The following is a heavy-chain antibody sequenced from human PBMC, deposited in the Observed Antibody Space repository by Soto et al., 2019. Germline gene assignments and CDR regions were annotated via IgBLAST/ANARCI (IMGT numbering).Heavy chain of an antibody. CDR2: IWYDGSNK. CDR3: ATGALDTIFGLWDY. CDR1: GFTFSSYG. J-gene: IGHJ4*02. V-gene: IGHV3-30*02. D-gene: IGHD3-3*01. Sequence: PGGSLRLSCAASGFTFSSYGMHWVRQAPGKGLEWVAVIWYDGSNKYYADSVKGRFTISRDNSKNTLYLQMNSLRSEDTAVYYCATGALDTIFGLWDYWGQGTLVTVSS.